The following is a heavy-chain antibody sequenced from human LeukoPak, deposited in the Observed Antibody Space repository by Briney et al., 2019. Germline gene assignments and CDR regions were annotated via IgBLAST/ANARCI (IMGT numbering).Heavy chain of an antibody. J-gene: IGHJ4*02. CDR2: IKQDGSEK. Sequence: GGSLRLSCAASGFIFSSYWMSWVRQAPGKGLEWVANIKQDGSEKYYVDSVKGRFTISRDNAKNSLYLQMNSLRAEDTAVYYCALPVLWGQGTLVTVSS. CDR3: ALPVL. V-gene: IGHV3-7*03. CDR1: GFIFSSYW.